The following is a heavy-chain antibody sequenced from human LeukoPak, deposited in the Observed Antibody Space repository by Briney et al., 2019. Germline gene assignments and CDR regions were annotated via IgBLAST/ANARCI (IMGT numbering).Heavy chain of an antibody. CDR3: ARVIVGATPPNYYYYMDV. V-gene: IGHV4-39*07. CDR1: GGSISSSSYY. Sequence: SETLSLTCTVSGGSISSSSYYWGWIRQPPGKGLEWIGSIYYSGSTYYNPSLKSRVTISVDTSKNQFSLKLSSVTAADTAVYYCARVIVGATPPNYYYYMDVWGKGTTVTVSS. D-gene: IGHD1-26*01. CDR2: IYYSGST. J-gene: IGHJ6*03.